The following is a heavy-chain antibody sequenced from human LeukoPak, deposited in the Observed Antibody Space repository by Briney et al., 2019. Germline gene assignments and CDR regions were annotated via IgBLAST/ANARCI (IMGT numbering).Heavy chain of an antibody. CDR1: GYTFTSYA. D-gene: IGHD3-10*01. V-gene: IGHV1-18*01. CDR2: VSAYNGNT. J-gene: IGHJ4*02. Sequence: GASVKVSCKASGYTFTSYATSWLRQAPGQGLEWMGWVSAYNGNTNYAQNLQGRVTMTTDTSTSTAYMELRSLRSDDTAVYYCARRFGESNDYWGQGTLVTVFS. CDR3: ARRFGESNDY.